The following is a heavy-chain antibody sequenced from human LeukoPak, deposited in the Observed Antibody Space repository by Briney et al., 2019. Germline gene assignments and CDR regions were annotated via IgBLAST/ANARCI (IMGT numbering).Heavy chain of an antibody. CDR3: VKDFVGARDY. CDR1: GFTFSSYA. D-gene: IGHD1-26*01. Sequence: GGSLRLSCAASGFTFSSYAMSWVRQAPGKGLVWVSRINGDGSRITHADSVRGRFTISRDNAKNTLYLQMNSLRVEDTAVYYCVKDFVGARDYWGQGTLVTVSS. CDR2: INGDGSRI. V-gene: IGHV3-74*01. J-gene: IGHJ4*02.